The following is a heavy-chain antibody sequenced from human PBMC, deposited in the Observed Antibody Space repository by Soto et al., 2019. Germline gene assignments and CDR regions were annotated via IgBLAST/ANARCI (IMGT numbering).Heavy chain of an antibody. Sequence: QVQLVQSGAEVRKPGSSVKVSCKASGGAFSNYAISWVRQAPGQGLEWMGGIIPIFGTANYAQKLQGRVTITADESTTTAYMELSSLRSEDTAVYYCAGSFKYGSGTSDAFDIWGQGTVVTVSS. D-gene: IGHD3-10*01. V-gene: IGHV1-69*01. CDR3: AGSFKYGSGTSDAFDI. J-gene: IGHJ3*02. CDR1: GGAFSNYA. CDR2: IIPIFGTA.